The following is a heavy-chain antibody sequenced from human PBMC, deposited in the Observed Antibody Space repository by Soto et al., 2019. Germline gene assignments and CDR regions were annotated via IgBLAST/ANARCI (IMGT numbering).Heavy chain of an antibody. D-gene: IGHD4-17*01. CDR1: GGTLSSYA. Sequence: QVQLVQSGAEVKKPGSSVKVSCKASGGTLSSYAISWVRQAPGQGLEWMGGIIPIFGTANYAQKFQGRVTITADESTSTAYMELSSLRSEDTAVYYCAREVELATVTDWYFDLWGRGTLVTVSS. J-gene: IGHJ2*01. CDR2: IIPIFGTA. V-gene: IGHV1-69*12. CDR3: AREVELATVTDWYFDL.